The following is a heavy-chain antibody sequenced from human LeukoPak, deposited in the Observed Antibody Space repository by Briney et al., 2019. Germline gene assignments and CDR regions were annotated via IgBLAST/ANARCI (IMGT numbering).Heavy chain of an antibody. V-gene: IGHV3-33*08. J-gene: IGHJ4*02. CDR1: GYTFSDYG. D-gene: IGHD2-8*01. CDR3: ARLATIMVAFDY. CDR2: IWYDGSNK. Sequence: GTSLRLSCTASGYTFSDYGMHWVRQAPRKGLEWVAVIWYDGSNKYYADSVKGRFTISRDNSKNTLYLQMNSLRAEDTAVYYCARLATIMVAFDYWGQGTLVTVSS.